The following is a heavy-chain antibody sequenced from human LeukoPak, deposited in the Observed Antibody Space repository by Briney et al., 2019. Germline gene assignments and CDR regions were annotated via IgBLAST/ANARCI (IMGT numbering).Heavy chain of an antibody. D-gene: IGHD7-27*01. V-gene: IGHV4-34*01. J-gene: IGHJ4*02. CDR1: GFTFSSYE. CDR2: INHSGST. CDR3: ARGFRGDNFDY. Sequence: GSLRLSCAASGFTFSSYEMNWIRQPPGKGLEWIGEINHSGSTNYNPSLKSRVTISVDTSKNQFSLKLSSVTAADTAVYFCARGFRGDNFDYWGQGTLVTVSS.